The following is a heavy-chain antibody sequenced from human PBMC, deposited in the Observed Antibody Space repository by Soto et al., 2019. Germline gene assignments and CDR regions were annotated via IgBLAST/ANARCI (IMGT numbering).Heavy chain of an antibody. D-gene: IGHD1-26*01. CDR1: GGSISSYGYY. CDR2: IHSSGRT. J-gene: IGHJ4*02. V-gene: IGHV4-31*03. Sequence: SETLSLTCTVSGGSISSYGYYWSWIRQHPGKGLEWIGYIHSSGRTYYNPSLESRVTISADTSKAQFSLKLTSVTAADTAVYYCAARGSYFGSWGQGTLVTVSS. CDR3: AARGSYFGS.